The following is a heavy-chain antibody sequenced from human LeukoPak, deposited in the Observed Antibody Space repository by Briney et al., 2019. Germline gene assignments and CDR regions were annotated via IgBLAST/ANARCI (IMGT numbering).Heavy chain of an antibody. J-gene: IGHJ4*02. Sequence: ASVKVSCKASPDTFTRYGITWVRQAPGQGLEWMGWSRAYNGNTNYAQKCQGRVTMTAERSTSAAYMELRGLTFDDTAVFYCATTTATSGSSLYWGQGTLVNVAS. V-gene: IGHV1-18*01. CDR1: PDTFTRYG. CDR3: ATTTATSGSSLY. CDR2: SRAYNGNT. D-gene: IGHD6-19*01.